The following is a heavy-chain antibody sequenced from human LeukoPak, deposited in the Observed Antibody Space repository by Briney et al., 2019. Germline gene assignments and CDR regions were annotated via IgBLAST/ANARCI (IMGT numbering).Heavy chain of an antibody. CDR3: ARVVVMDWFDP. CDR1: GGSFSGYY. J-gene: IGHJ5*02. Sequence: SETLSLTCAVYGGSFSGYYWSWIRQPPGKGLEWIGDINHSGSTNYNPSLKSRVTISVDTSKNQFSLKLRSATAGDTAVYYCARVVVMDWFDPWGQGTLVTVSS. CDR2: INHSGST. V-gene: IGHV4-34*01. D-gene: IGHD3-22*01.